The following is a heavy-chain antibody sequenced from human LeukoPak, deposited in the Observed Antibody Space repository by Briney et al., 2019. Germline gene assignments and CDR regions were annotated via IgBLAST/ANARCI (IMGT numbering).Heavy chain of an antibody. CDR3: ARRGSYSSGYYAYYFDY. J-gene: IGHJ4*02. CDR2: ISSSGSTI. D-gene: IGHD6-19*01. CDR1: GFTFSTYE. V-gene: IGHV3-48*03. Sequence: GGSLRLSCAASGFTFSTYEMTWVRQSPGKGLEWVSYISSSGSTIYYADSVKGRFTISRDNAKNSLYPQMNSLRAADTAVYYCARRGSYSSGYYAYYFDYWGQGTLVTVSS.